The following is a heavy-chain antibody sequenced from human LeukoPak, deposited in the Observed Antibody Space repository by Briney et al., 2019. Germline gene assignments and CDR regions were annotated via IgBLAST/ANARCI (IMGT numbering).Heavy chain of an antibody. V-gene: IGHV1-69*01. D-gene: IGHD6-13*01. CDR2: IIPIFGTA. J-gene: IGHJ3*02. CDR1: GGTFSSYA. CDR3: ARHQWRAIAAAGPRGAFDI. Sequence: SVKVSCKASGGTFSSYAISWVRQAPGQGLEWMGGIIPIFGTANYAQKFQGRVTITADESTSTAYMELSSLRSEDTAVYYCARHQWRAIAAAGPRGAFDIWGQGTMVTVSS.